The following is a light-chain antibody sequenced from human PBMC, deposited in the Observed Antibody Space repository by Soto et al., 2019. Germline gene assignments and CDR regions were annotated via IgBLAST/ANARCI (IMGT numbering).Light chain of an antibody. J-gene: IGLJ1*01. CDR3: SSYTTSSTYV. CDR1: SSDVGSSNG. CDR2: DVI. Sequence: QSALTQPPSVSGSPGQSITISCTGTSSDVGSSNGVSWYQQPPGTAPKLMIYDVINRPSGVPDRFSGSKSGNTASLTISGLQAEDEADYYCSSYTTSSTYVFGTGTKVTVL. V-gene: IGLV2-18*02.